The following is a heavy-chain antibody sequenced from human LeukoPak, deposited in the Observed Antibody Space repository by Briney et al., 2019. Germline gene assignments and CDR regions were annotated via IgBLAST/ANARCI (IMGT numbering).Heavy chain of an antibody. J-gene: IGHJ6*03. V-gene: IGHV1-8*01. D-gene: IGHD2-2*01. CDR2: MNPNSGNT. CDR3: ARVSPKYCSSTSCPYYMDV. CDR1: GYTFTSYD. Sequence: ASVKVSCKASGYTFTSYDINWVRQATGQGLEWMGWMNPNSGNTGYAQKFQGRVTMTRNTSISTAYMELSSLRSDDTAVYYCARVSPKYCSSTSCPYYMDVWGKGTTVTVSS.